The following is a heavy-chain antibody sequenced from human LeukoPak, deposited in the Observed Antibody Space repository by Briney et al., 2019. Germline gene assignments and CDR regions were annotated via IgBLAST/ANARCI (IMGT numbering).Heavy chain of an antibody. Sequence: PSETLSLTCTVSGVSISTSTHYWAWIRQPPGKGLEWIASMFYRGSTYYNASLRSRVTLSVDTSLYQFSLKVSFVSASDTATFYWVRTGGWGGAGSLIEFWGQGTLVTVSS. J-gene: IGHJ4*02. CDR3: VRTGGWGGAGSLIEF. D-gene: IGHD6-19*01. CDR2: MFYRGST. V-gene: IGHV4-39*01. CDR1: GVSISTSTHY.